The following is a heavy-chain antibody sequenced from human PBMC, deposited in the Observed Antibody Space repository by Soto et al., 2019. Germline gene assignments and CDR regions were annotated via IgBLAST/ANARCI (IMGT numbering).Heavy chain of an antibody. CDR3: VRDSRTGCSSINCYMH. CDR2: IWHTGRP. CDR1: GDSLTNNHW. D-gene: IGHD2-15*01. J-gene: IGHJ4*02. Sequence: QLQLRESGPGLVQPSGTLSLTCDVSGDSLTNNHWWSWVRQAPGKGLEWIGEIWHTGRPNYNPSLESRVAISIDTSKNQFSLKLSSVTAADTAVYYCVRDSRTGCSSINCYMHWGQGTLVTVSS. V-gene: IGHV4-4*02.